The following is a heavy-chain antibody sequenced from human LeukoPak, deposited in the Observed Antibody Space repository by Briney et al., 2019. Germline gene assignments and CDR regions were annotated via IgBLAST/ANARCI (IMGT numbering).Heavy chain of an antibody. D-gene: IGHD3-9*01. J-gene: IGHJ4*02. Sequence: SETLSLTCTVSGGSVSSSSYYWGWIRQPPGKGLERIGDIYHSGRTYFNPSLKSRVTISVDTSKNQFSLKLNSVTAADTAVYYCSGRPFDDDDDIYWGQGTLVTVSS. V-gene: IGHV4-39*01. CDR3: SGRPFDDDDDIY. CDR2: IYHSGRT. CDR1: GGSVSSSSYY.